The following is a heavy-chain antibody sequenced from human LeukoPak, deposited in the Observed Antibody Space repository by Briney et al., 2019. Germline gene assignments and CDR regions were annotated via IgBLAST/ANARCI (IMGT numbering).Heavy chain of an antibody. CDR3: AKDSEAAAGIPYYYFGY. CDR2: ISWNSGSI. J-gene: IGHJ4*02. CDR1: GFTFDDYA. Sequence: PGRSLRLSCAASGFTFDDYAMHWVRQAPGKGLEWVSGISWNSGSIGYADSVKGRFTISRDNAKNSLYLQMNSPRAEDTALYYCAKDSEAAAGIPYYYFGYWGQGTLVTVSS. D-gene: IGHD6-13*01. V-gene: IGHV3-9*01.